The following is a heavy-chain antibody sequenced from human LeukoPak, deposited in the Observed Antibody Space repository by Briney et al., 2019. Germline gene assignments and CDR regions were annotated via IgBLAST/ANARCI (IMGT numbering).Heavy chain of an antibody. CDR1: GFTFSSYA. CDR3: AKDTSILTGYYAFDY. J-gene: IGHJ4*02. CDR2: ISGSGGST. Sequence: PRGSLRLSCAASGFTFSSYAMSWVRQAPGKGLEWVSAISGSGGSTYYADSVKGRFTISRDNSKNTLYLQMNSLRAEDTAVYYCAKDTSILTGYYAFDYWGQGTLVTVSS. D-gene: IGHD3-9*01. V-gene: IGHV3-23*01.